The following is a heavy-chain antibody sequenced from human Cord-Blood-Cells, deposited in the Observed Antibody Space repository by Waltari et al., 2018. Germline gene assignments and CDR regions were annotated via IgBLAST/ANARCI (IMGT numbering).Heavy chain of an antibody. CDR1: GGSFSGYY. D-gene: IGHD2-15*01. J-gene: IGHJ5*02. CDR3: ARRRGIVVVVAASNWFDP. Sequence: QVQLQQWGAGLLKPSETLSLTCAVDGGSFSGYYWSWIRQPPGKGLEWIGEINHSGSTNYNPSLKSRVTISVDTSKNQFSLKLSSVTAADTAVYYCARRRGIVVVVAASNWFDPWGQGTLVTVSS. CDR2: INHSGST. V-gene: IGHV4-34*01.